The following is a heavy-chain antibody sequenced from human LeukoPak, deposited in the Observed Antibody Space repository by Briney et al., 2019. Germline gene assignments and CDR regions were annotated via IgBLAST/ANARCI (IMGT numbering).Heavy chain of an antibody. CDR3: ARVGYYDISGYDIYPIDY. Sequence: GGSLRLSCTASGFKFDDYGMTWVRQTPGKGLEWVAVISNDGNNNYYADSVKGRFTISRANSQNTLYLQMNSLRAEDTGVYYCARVGYYDISGYDIYPIDYWGQGTLVTVSS. CDR2: ISNDGNNN. J-gene: IGHJ4*02. CDR1: GFKFDDYG. V-gene: IGHV3-30*03. D-gene: IGHD3-22*01.